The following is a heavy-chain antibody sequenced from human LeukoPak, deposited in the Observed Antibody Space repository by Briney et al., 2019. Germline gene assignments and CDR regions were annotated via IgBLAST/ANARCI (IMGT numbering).Heavy chain of an antibody. CDR2: ISYDGSNK. CDR3: AKDRQYSGYDCSTDY. V-gene: IGHV3-30*18. J-gene: IGHJ4*02. D-gene: IGHD5-12*01. Sequence: PGGSLRLSCAASGFTFSSYGMHWVRQAPGKGLEWVAVISYDGSNKYYADSVKGRFTISRDNSKNTLYLQMNSLRAEDTAVYYCAKDRQYSGYDCSTDYWGQGTLVTVSP. CDR1: GFTFSSYG.